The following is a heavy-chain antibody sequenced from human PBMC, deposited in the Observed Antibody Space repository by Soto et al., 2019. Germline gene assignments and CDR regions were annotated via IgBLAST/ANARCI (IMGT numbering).Heavy chain of an antibody. CDR3: ATLVLRFLEWPSGYYYYGMDV. V-gene: IGHV5-10-1*01. D-gene: IGHD3-3*01. Sequence: GESLKISCKGSGYSFTSYWISWVRQMPGKGLGWMGRIDPSDSYTNYRPSFQGHVTISADKSISTAYLQWSSLKASDTAMYYCATLVLRFLEWPSGYYYYGMDVWGQGTTVTVSS. CDR2: IDPSDSYT. CDR1: GYSFTSYW. J-gene: IGHJ6*02.